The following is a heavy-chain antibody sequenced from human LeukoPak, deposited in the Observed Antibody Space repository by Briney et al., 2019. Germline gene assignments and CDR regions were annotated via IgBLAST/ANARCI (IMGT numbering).Heavy chain of an antibody. CDR2: ISWNSGSI. V-gene: IGHV3-9*01. D-gene: IGHD6-13*01. Sequence: PGGSLRLSCAASGFTFDDYAMHWVRQAPGKGLEWVSGISWNSGSIGYADSVKGRFTISRDNAKNSLYLQMNSLRAEDTALYYCAKEAGSSSWFWYFDLWGRGTLVTVSS. J-gene: IGHJ2*01. CDR1: GFTFDDYA. CDR3: AKEAGSSSWFWYFDL.